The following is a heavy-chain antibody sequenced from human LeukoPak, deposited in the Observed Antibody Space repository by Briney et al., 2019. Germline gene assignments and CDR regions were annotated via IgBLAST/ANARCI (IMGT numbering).Heavy chain of an antibody. CDR1: GFTFSSYG. J-gene: IGHJ4*02. Sequence: GGSLRLSCAASGFTFSSYGMHWVRQAPGKGLEWVAVIWYDGSNKYYADSVKGRFTISRDNSKNTLYLQMNSLRAEDTAVYYCARDQSIAVAAPGYWGQGTLVTVSS. V-gene: IGHV3-33*01. D-gene: IGHD6-19*01. CDR2: IWYDGSNK. CDR3: ARDQSIAVAAPGY.